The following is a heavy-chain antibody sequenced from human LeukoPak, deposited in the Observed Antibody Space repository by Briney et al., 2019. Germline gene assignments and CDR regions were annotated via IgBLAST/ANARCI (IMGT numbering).Heavy chain of an antibody. CDR2: IYSGGST. CDR3: AREGSSGSLHDAFDI. J-gene: IGHJ3*02. V-gene: IGHV3-53*01. Sequence: GGSLRLSCAASGLTVSSNYMSWVRQAPGKGLEWVSVIYSGGSTYYADSVKGRFTISRDNSKNTLYLQMNSLRAEDTAVYYCAREGSSGSLHDAFDIWGQGTMVTVSS. CDR1: GLTVSSNY. D-gene: IGHD3-22*01.